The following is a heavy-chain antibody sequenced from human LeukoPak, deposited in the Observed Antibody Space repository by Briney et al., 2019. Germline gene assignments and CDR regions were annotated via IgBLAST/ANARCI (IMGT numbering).Heavy chain of an antibody. J-gene: IGHJ4*02. CDR3: AKAPPRGYSGYDFPHFDY. D-gene: IGHD5-12*01. V-gene: IGHV3-23*01. CDR2: ISGSGGST. CDR1: GFTFSSYA. Sequence: GGSLRLSRAASGFTFSSYAMSWVRQAPGKGLEWVSAISGSGGSTYYADSVKGRFTISRDNSKNTLYLQMNSLRAEDTAVYYCAKAPPRGYSGYDFPHFDYWGQGTLVTVSS.